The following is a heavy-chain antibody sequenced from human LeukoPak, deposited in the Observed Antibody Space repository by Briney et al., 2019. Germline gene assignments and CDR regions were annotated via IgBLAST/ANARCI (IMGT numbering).Heavy chain of an antibody. Sequence: PGGSLRLSFAASGFTFSSYAMSWVRQAPGKGLEWVSAISGSGGSTYYADSVKGRFTISRDNSKNTLYLQMNSLRAEDTAVYYCAKVIVRACYFDYWGQGTLVTVSS. CDR2: ISGSGGST. D-gene: IGHD3-16*02. J-gene: IGHJ4*02. V-gene: IGHV3-23*01. CDR1: GFTFSSYA. CDR3: AKVIVRACYFDY.